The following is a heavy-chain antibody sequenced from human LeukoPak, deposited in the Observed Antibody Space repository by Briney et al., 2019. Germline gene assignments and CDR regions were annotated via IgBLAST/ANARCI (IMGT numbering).Heavy chain of an antibody. CDR1: GGSIRSSNYY. D-gene: IGHD6-13*01. CDR2: IYYTGST. CDR3: AGGSSWYNWYDP. Sequence: SETLSLTCTVSGGSIRSSNYYWGWIRQPPGKGLEWIGSIYYTGSTNSNPSLRSRLTMSVDTSKNQFSLKLTSLTAADTAVYYCAGGSSWYNWYDPWGQGTLVTVSS. V-gene: IGHV4-39*01. J-gene: IGHJ5*02.